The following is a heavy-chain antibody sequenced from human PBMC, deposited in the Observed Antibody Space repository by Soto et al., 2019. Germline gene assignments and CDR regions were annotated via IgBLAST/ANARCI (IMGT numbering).Heavy chain of an antibody. J-gene: IGHJ3*02. CDR2: INAGMRWINAGNGNT. V-gene: IGHV1-3*01. CDR1: GCTFNIYG. D-gene: IGHD2-21*01. Sequence: ASVKVSCKASGCTFNIYGLHWVRQAPGQRLEWMGWINAGMRWINAGNGNTKYSQKFQGRVTITRDTSASTAFMELSSLKSEDTAVYYCARDCTYCGGDTGLDAFDIWGQGTMVTVSS. CDR3: ARDCTYCGGDTGLDAFDI.